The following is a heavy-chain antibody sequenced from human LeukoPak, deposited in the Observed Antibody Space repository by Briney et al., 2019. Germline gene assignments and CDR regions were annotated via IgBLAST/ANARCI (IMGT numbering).Heavy chain of an antibody. J-gene: IGHJ5*02. V-gene: IGHV4-34*01. Sequence: PSETLSLTCAVYGGSFSGYYWSWIRQPPGRGLEWIGEINHSGSTNYNPSLKGRVTISVDTSKNQFSLKLSSVTAADTAVYYCARGSGWFDPWGQGTLVTVSS. CDR1: GGSFSGYY. CDR2: INHSGST. CDR3: ARGSGWFDP.